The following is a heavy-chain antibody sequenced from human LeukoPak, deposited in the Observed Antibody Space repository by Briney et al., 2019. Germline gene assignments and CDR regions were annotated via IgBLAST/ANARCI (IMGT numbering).Heavy chain of an antibody. D-gene: IGHD6-13*01. CDR1: GYSFTSYW. CDR3: ARISVFRGIAAAGTENWFDP. J-gene: IGHJ5*02. CDR2: IYPGDSDT. V-gene: IGHV5-51*01. Sequence: GESLKISCKGSGYSFTSYWIGWVRQMPGKGLEWMGIIYPGDSDTRYSPSFQGQVTISADKSISTAYLQWSSLKASDTAMYYCARISVFRGIAAAGTENWFDPWGQGTLVTVSS.